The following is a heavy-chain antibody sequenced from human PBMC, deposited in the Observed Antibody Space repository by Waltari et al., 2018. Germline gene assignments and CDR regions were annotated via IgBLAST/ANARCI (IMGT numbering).Heavy chain of an antibody. D-gene: IGHD2-15*01. V-gene: IGHV1-24*01. CDR1: GYSLTDLS. Sequence: QVQLVQSGAEVRKPGASVKISCKVSGYSLTDLSIHWVRQTPGKGLEWMEGFDPEDGETVYARELQGRVTVSEDTSADTAYMILSNLRSEDTALYYCATPLAAASPSDHYYYYGLDVWGQGTTVTVSS. J-gene: IGHJ6*02. CDR3: ATPLAAASPSDHYYYYGLDV. CDR2: FDPEDGET.